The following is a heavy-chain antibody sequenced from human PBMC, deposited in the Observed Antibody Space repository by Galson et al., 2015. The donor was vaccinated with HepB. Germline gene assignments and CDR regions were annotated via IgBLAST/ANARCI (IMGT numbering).Heavy chain of an antibody. CDR1: GFTFSSYW. CDR3: SKAVAVSGHSRWFDP. V-gene: IGHV3-7*01. J-gene: IGHJ5*02. D-gene: IGHD5/OR15-5a*01. CDR2: INKDGNDK. Sequence: SLRLSCAASGFTFSSYWMSWVRQAPGKGLEWVANINKDGNDKYYVDSVEGRFTISRDNAKNSLYLQMNSLRLEDTAVYYCSKAVAVSGHSRWFDPWGQGALVIVSS.